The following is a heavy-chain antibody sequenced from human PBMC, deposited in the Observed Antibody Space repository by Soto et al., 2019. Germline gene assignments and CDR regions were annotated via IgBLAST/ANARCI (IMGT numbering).Heavy chain of an antibody. V-gene: IGHV1-69*01. CDR1: GGTFSSYA. D-gene: IGHD2-15*01. J-gene: IGHJ5*02. CDR2: IIPIFGTA. CDR3: ARDHVGAASPLVWFDP. Sequence: QVQLVQSGAEVKKPGSSVKVSCKASGGTFSSYAISWVRQAPGQGLEWMGGIIPIFGTANYAQKLQGRVTITAEESTNTDYMELSRLRSEDTAVYYCARDHVGAASPLVWFDPWGQGTLVTVSS.